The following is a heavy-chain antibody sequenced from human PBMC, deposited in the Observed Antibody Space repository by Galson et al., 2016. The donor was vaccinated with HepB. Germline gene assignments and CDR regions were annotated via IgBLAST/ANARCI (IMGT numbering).Heavy chain of an antibody. J-gene: IGHJ5*02. CDR2: IHYTGHT. CDR1: GGSINRFY. D-gene: IGHD6-6*01. CDR3: ARDPRGITARLRGDHTGGFDP. Sequence: ETLSLTCTVSGGSINRFYWTWIRQPPGKGLEWIGYIHYTGHTKYNPSLKSRVTISLATSNDQFSLRLTSVTAADTAVYYCARDPRGITARLRGDHTGGFDPWGQGTLVTVSS. V-gene: IGHV4-59*01.